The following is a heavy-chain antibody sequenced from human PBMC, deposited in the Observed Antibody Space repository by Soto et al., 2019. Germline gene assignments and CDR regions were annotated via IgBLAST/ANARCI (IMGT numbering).Heavy chain of an antibody. V-gene: IGHV3-33*01. Sequence: PGGSLRLSCAACGFTVCSYAMSWVRQAPGKGLEWVAVIWCGGSSKYYADSVKGRFTISRDNSKNTLYLQMNSLRAEDTAVYYCARDLRPYLALASTYDYWGQGTLVTVSS. CDR1: GFTVCSYA. J-gene: IGHJ4*02. CDR2: IWCGGSSK. D-gene: IGHD6-19*01. CDR3: ARDLRPYLALASTYDY.